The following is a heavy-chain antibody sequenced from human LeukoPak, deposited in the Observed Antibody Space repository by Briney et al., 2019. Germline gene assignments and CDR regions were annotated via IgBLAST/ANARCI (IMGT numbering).Heavy chain of an antibody. CDR3: AKESGYCSGGSCYDFDY. D-gene: IGHD2-15*01. CDR1: GFTFSSYW. V-gene: IGHV3-74*01. J-gene: IGHJ4*02. CDR2: INTDGSST. Sequence: GGSLRLSCAASGFTFSSYWMHWVRQAPGKGLVWVSRINTDGSSTSYADSVKGRFTISRDNSKNTLYLQMNGLRAEDTAVYYCAKESGYCSGGSCYDFDYWGQGTLVTVSS.